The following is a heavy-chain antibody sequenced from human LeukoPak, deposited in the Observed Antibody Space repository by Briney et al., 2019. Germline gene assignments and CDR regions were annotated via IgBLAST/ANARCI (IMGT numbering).Heavy chain of an antibody. J-gene: IGHJ4*02. CDR1: GFTFCAYG. CDR3: AQGLDY. V-gene: IGHV3-30*02. Sequence: PGGSLRLSCAASGFTFCAYGMHWVRQAPGRGLQWVSFIRFDGRKTYYADSVKGRFTISRDSSNNTLFLQMNSLRAEDTGVYYCAQGLDYWGQGTLVTVSS. CDR2: IRFDGRKT.